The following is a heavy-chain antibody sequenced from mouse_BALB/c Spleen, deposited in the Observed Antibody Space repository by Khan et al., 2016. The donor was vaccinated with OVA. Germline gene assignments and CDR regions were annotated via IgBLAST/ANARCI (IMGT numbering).Heavy chain of an antibody. CDR3: ARDDYYGSSYGWYFDV. Sequence: EVELVESGGDLVKPGGSLKLSCAASGFTFSSYGMSWVRQTPDKRLEWVATISSGGSYTYYPDSVKGRFTISRDNAKNTLYLQMSSLKSEDTAMYYCARDDYYGSSYGWYFDVWGAGTTVTVSS. CDR2: ISSGGSYT. D-gene: IGHD1-1*01. J-gene: IGHJ1*01. CDR1: GFTFSSYG. V-gene: IGHV5-6*01.